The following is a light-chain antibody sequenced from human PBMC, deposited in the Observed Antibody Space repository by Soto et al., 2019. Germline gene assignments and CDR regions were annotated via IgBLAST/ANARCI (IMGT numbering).Light chain of an antibody. CDR1: QSVLYSSNNKNY. CDR2: WTS. V-gene: IGKV4-1*01. CDR3: QQYYSTLWT. J-gene: IGKJ1*01. Sequence: DIVMTQSPDSLAVSLGERATINCKSSQSVLYSSNNKNYLAWYQQKPGQPPKLLIYWTSTRASGVPDRFSGSGSGTAFTLTISSLQAEDVAVYYCQQYYSTLWTFGQGTKVEIK.